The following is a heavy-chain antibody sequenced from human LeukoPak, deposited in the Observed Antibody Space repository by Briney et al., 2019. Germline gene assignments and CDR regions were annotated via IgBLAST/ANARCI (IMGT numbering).Heavy chain of an antibody. CDR1: GGSISSSSYY. D-gene: IGHD6-13*01. V-gene: IGHV4-39*07. Sequence: PSETLSLTCTVSGGSISSSSYYWGWIRQPPGKGLEWIGSIYYSGSTYYNPSLKSRVTISVDTSKNQFSLKLSSVTAADTAVYYCARDGRSYSSSWYGLDYWGQGTLVTVSS. CDR3: ARDGRSYSSSWYGLDY. CDR2: IYYSGST. J-gene: IGHJ4*02.